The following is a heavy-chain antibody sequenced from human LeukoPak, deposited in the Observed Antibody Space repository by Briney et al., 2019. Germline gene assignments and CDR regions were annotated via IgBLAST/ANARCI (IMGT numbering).Heavy chain of an antibody. J-gene: IGHJ5*02. D-gene: IGHD5-18*01. CDR1: GFSLSTSGVG. Sequence: PGPTLVKPTQTLTLTCTFSGFSLSTSGVGVGWIRQPPGKALEWLALIYWDDDKRYSPSLKSRLTITKDTSKNQVVLTMTNMDPVDTATYYCAHTRYSYTARDWFDPWGQGTLVTVSS. CDR2: IYWDDDK. CDR3: AHTRYSYTARDWFDP. V-gene: IGHV2-5*02.